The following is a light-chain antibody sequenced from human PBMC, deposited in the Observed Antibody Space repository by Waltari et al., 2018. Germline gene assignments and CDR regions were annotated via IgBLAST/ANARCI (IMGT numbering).Light chain of an antibody. CDR3: QSTDSDKYII. CDR1: SSPKES. J-gene: IGLJ2*01. CDR2: KDT. Sequence: SYELTQPPSVSVPPGQTATITCSGDSSPKESAYWYQQKPGQAPVLVIHKDTERPSGIPERFSGSSSGTTVTLTISGVQADDEADYYCQSTDSDKYIIFGGGTKLTVL. V-gene: IGLV3-25*03.